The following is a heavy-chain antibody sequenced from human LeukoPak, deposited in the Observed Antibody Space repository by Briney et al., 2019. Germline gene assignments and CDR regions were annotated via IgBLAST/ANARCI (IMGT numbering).Heavy chain of an antibody. CDR1: GFTFSSYS. J-gene: IGHJ3*02. CDR2: ISSSSSYI. D-gene: IGHD3-10*01. V-gene: IGHV3-21*01. CDR3: ASHSLWFGGFDAFDI. Sequence: GGSLRLSCAASGFTFSSYSMNWVRQAPGKGLEWVSSISSSSSYIYYADSVKGRFTISRDNAKNSLYLQMNSLRAEDTAVYYCASHSLWFGGFDAFDIWGQGTMVTVSS.